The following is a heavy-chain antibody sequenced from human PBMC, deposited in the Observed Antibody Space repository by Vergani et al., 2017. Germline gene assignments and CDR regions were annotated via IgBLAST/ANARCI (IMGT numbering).Heavy chain of an antibody. CDR1: GFPFDDYA. CDR2: ISWNSGSI. J-gene: IGHJ3*02. CDR3: AKDIRPHVLLWFGELLNAFDI. V-gene: IGHV3-9*01. D-gene: IGHD3-10*01. Sequence: EVQLVESGGGLVQPGRSLRLSCAASGFPFDDYAMHWVRQAPGXGLAWVSGISWNSGSIGYADSVKGRFTISRDNAKNSLYLQMNSLRAEDTALYYCAKDIRPHVLLWFGELLNAFDIWGQGTMVTVAS.